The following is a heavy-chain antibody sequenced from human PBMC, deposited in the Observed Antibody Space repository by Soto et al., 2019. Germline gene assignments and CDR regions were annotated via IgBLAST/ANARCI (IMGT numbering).Heavy chain of an antibody. J-gene: IGHJ4*02. D-gene: IGHD6-6*01. V-gene: IGHV3-30*18. CDR3: AKDAGATEYFFAS. Sequence: QVQVVESGGGVVQPGRSLRLSCAASGFTFRTYAMHWVRQAPGKGLEWVAVISYDGSNTDYGASVKGRFTISRDNSKSTLSLQMHRLRPEDTGGYYCAKDAGATEYFFASWGQGTLVSVSS. CDR2: ISYDGSNT. CDR1: GFTFRTYA.